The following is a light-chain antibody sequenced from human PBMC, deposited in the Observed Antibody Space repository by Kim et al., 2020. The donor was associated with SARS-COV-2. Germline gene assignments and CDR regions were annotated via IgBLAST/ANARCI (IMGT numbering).Light chain of an antibody. CDR3: QQYNVSVT. Sequence: EVVLTQSPGTLSLSPGERATLSCRASHSLRSNSFAWYQHQPGQARRLLIYGASLRATGIPDRFSGSGSGTDFTLTISRLEPDDFAVYYCQQYNVSVTFGQGTRLEIK. CDR2: GAS. CDR1: HSLRSNS. J-gene: IGKJ5*01. V-gene: IGKV3-20*01.